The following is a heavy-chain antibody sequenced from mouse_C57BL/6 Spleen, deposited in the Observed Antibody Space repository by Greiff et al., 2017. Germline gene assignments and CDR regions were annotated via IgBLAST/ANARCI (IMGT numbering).Heavy chain of an antibody. J-gene: IGHJ1*03. CDR3: ARGYGSSYGYFDV. D-gene: IGHD1-1*01. V-gene: IGHV1-55*01. Sequence: VQLQQPGAELVKPGASVKMSCKASGYTFTSYWITWVKQRPGQGLEWIGDIYPGSGSTNYNEKFKSKATPTVDTSSSTAYMQLSSLTSEDSAVYYCARGYGSSYGYFDVWGTGTTVTVSS. CDR2: IYPGSGST. CDR1: GYTFTSYW.